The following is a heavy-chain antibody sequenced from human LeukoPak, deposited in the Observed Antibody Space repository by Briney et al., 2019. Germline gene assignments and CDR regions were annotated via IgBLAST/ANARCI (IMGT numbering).Heavy chain of an antibody. V-gene: IGHV3-11*05. D-gene: IGHD5-18*01. CDR2: ISSSSTYT. CDR1: GFTFSDHH. Sequence: PGGAPRLSCAGSGFTFSDHHMSRIRQAPGQGPGGVSYISSSSTYTNYADSVKGRFTISRDNAKNSLYLQMNSLRADDTAVYYCARDEHLGTAKASGDYWGQGTLVTVSS. CDR3: ARDEHLGTAKASGDY. J-gene: IGHJ4*02.